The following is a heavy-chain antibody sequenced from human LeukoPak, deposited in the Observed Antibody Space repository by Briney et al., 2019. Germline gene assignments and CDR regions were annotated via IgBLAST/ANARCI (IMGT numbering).Heavy chain of an antibody. CDR1: GFTFGDYA. Sequence: GGSLRLSCTASGFTFGDYAMTWVRQAPGKGLEWVGFITSETYGGTAEYAASVKGRFTISRADSKSIAYLQMNSLKTEDTAVYYCTRDQTPYYWGQGTLVTVSS. J-gene: IGHJ4*02. V-gene: IGHV3-49*04. CDR2: ITSETYGGTA. CDR3: TRDQTPYY.